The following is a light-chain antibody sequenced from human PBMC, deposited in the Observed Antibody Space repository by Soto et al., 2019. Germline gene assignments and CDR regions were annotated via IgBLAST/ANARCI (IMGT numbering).Light chain of an antibody. CDR1: QSISNR. CDR2: DAS. J-gene: IGKJ4*01. V-gene: IGKV1-33*01. Sequence: DIQMTQSPSSLSASVGDRVTITCRASQSISNRVNWYQHKPGKAPKLLIYDASNLETRVPSRFSGSGSGKDFTFTISSLQPEDFATYYCQQYDNLPLTFGGGTKVDIK. CDR3: QQYDNLPLT.